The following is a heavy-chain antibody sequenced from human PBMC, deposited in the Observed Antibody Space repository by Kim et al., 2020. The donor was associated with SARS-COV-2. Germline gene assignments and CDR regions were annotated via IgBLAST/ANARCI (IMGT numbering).Heavy chain of an antibody. CDR3: ARDPIAVDDRYYYGMDV. V-gene: IGHV3-21*01. J-gene: IGHJ6*02. Sequence: GGSLRLSCAASGFTFSSYSMNWVRQAPGKGLEWVSSISSSSSYIYYADSVKGRFTISRDNAKNSLYLQMNSLRAEDTAVYYCARDPIAVDDRYYYGMDVWGQGTTVTVSS. CDR2: ISSSSSYI. CDR1: GFTFSSYS. D-gene: IGHD6-19*01.